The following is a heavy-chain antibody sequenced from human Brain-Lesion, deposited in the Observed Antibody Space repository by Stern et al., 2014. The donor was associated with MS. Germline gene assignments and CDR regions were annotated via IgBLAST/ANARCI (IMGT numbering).Heavy chain of an antibody. J-gene: IGHJ6*02. Sequence: QVQLQESGPGLVKPSQTLSLSCTVSGGSISSGGYYWSWIRQPAGKGLEWIGRIFNSGSTRYNPSLKSRVTISIDTSKNQFSLRLTSMTAADTAVYYCARGRVVPGFQYYATDVWGQGTTVIVSS. CDR2: IFNSGST. V-gene: IGHV4-61*02. CDR1: GGSISSGGYY. D-gene: IGHD2-2*01. CDR3: ARGRVVPGFQYYATDV.